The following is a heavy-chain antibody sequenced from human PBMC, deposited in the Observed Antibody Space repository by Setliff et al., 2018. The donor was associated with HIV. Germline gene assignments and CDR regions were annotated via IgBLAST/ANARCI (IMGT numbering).Heavy chain of an antibody. V-gene: IGHV3-48*04. CDR1: GDSFRNFG. J-gene: IGHJ4*01. CDR2: ISSRSDSI. Sequence: GGSLRLSCAASGDSFRNFGLNWVRQAPGKGLEWIAYISSRSDSIYYADSVKARFTVSRDNANNLLFLQMNNLRVEDTAVYYCASFFGDYGYWGHGTQVTVSS. CDR3: ASFFGDYGY. D-gene: IGHD3-10*01.